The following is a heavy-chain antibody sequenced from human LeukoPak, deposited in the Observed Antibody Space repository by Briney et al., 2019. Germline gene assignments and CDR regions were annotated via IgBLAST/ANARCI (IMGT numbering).Heavy chain of an antibody. Sequence: HPGGSLRLSCAASGFTFDDYAMHWVRQAPGKGLEWVSGISWNSGSIGYADSVKGRFTISRDNAKNSLYLQMNSLRAEDTAVYYCARDYMYGDPWFDPWGQGTLVTVSS. D-gene: IGHD4-17*01. CDR1: GFTFDDYA. CDR3: ARDYMYGDPWFDP. J-gene: IGHJ5*02. V-gene: IGHV3-9*01. CDR2: ISWNSGSI.